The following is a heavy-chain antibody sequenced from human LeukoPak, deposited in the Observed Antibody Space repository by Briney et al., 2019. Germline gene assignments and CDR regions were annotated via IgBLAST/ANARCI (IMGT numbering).Heavy chain of an antibody. D-gene: IGHD5-12*01. CDR1: GFTFSGYD. V-gene: IGHV3-13*01. CDR3: ARVSWLQSFGGMDV. Sequence: GGSLRLSCAASGFTFSGYDMHWVRLPPVKGLEWVSAIGTAGHTYYPDSVKGRFTISRENAKNSLYLQMNSLRAGDTAVYYCARVSWLQSFGGMDVWGQGTTVTVSS. CDR2: IGTAGHT. J-gene: IGHJ6*02.